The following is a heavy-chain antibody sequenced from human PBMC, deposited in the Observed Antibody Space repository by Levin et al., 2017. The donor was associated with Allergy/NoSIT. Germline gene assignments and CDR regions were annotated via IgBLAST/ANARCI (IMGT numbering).Heavy chain of an antibody. CDR2: IKEDGSEK. CDR1: GFTFSSFW. V-gene: IGHV3-7*01. J-gene: IGHJ2*01. D-gene: IGHD5-18*01. CDR3: ARGLRGYSYGNWYFDL. Sequence: PGGSLRLSCAASGFTFSSFWMSWVRQPPGKGLEWVANIKEDGSEKYYVDSVKGRFTISRDNAKNSLYLQMNRLRAEDTAVYYCARGLRGYSYGNWYFDLWGRGTLVTVSS.